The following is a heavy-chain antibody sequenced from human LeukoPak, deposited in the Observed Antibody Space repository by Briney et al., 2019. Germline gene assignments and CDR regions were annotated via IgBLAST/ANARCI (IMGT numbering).Heavy chain of an antibody. V-gene: IGHV3-48*01. D-gene: IGHD3-10*01. CDR1: GFTFSNYN. CDR3: ARDFAREFTIDY. CDR2: ISSSSNII. J-gene: IGHJ4*02. Sequence: TGVSLGLSCAASGFTFSNYNMNWVRQPPGKGLQWVSYISSSSNIIYYADSVKGRFTISRDNAKNSLFLQMNSLRAEDTAVYYCARDFAREFTIDYWGQGTLVTVSS.